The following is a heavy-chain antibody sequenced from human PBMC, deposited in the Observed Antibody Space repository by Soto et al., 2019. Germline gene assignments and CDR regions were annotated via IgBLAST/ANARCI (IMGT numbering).Heavy chain of an antibody. CDR2: IYWNDDR. V-gene: IGHV2-5*01. CDR3: AQSACVPCCYYFNY. D-gene: IGHD2-2*01. J-gene: IGHJ4*02. CDR1: GFSLSTTGVG. Sequence: SRPTLVNPTHTLTLTCTFSGFSLSTTGVGVGWIRQPPGKALEWLALIYWNDDRRYSPSLKSRLTITTDTSKNQVVLTMTNMDPVDTSTYYCAQSACVPCCYYFNYWGQGTLVTVSS.